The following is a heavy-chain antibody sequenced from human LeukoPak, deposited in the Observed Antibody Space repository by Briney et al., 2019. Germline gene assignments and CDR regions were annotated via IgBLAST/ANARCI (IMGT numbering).Heavy chain of an antibody. CDR2: ISYDGSNK. CDR1: GFTFSSYA. Sequence: GGSLRLSCAASGFTFSSYAMHWVRQAPGKGLEWVAVISYDGSNKYYADSVKGRFTISRDNSKNTLYLQMNSLRAEDTAVYYCARVRRELLLIDYWGQGTLVTVSS. D-gene: IGHD2-15*01. CDR3: ARVRRELLLIDY. J-gene: IGHJ4*02. V-gene: IGHV3-30-3*01.